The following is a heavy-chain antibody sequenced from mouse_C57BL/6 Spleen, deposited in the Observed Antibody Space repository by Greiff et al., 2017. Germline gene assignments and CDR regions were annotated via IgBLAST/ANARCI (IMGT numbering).Heavy chain of an antibody. D-gene: IGHD4-1*01. CDR2: IDPETGGT. CDR1: GYTFTDYE. J-gene: IGHJ2*01. Sequence: VKLMESGAELVRPGASVTLSCKASGYTFTDYEMHWVKQTPVHGLEWIGAIDPETGGTAYNQKFKGKAILTADKSSSTAYMELRSLTSEDSAVYYCTRKLVYFDYWGRGTTLTVSS. V-gene: IGHV1-15*01. CDR3: TRKLVYFDY.